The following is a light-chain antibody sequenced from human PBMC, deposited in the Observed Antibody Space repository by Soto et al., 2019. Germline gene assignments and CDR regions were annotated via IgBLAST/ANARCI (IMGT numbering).Light chain of an antibody. J-gene: IGLJ1*01. CDR1: SSDVGGYNY. V-gene: IGLV2-14*01. CDR3: SSYTRSSTLGV. CDR2: EVS. Sequence: QSVLTQPASVSGSPGQSITISCTGNSSDVGGYNYVSWYQQHPGKAPKLMIYEVSNRPSGVSNRFSGSKSGNTASLTISGLQAEDEADYYCSSYTRSSTLGVFGTGTMVTVL.